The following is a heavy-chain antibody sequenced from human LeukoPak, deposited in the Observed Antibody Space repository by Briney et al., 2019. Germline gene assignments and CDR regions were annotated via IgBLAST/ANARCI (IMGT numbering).Heavy chain of an antibody. J-gene: IGHJ4*02. CDR1: GGSISSSSYY. CDR3: ARRSLTGYYGDDY. Sequence: ASETLSLTCTVSGGSISSSSYYWGWIRQPPGKGLEWIGRIYYSGSTYYNPSLKSRVTISVDTSKNQFSLKLSSVTAADTAVYYCARRSLTGYYGDDYWGQGTLVTVSS. D-gene: IGHD3-9*01. V-gene: IGHV4-39*01. CDR2: IYYSGST.